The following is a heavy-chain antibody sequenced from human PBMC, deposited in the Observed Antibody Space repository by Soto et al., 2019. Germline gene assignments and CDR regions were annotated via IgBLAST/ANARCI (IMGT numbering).Heavy chain of an antibody. V-gene: IGHV3-23*01. CDR3: AKWHSYYYDSSGYFFDY. J-gene: IGHJ4*02. D-gene: IGHD3-22*01. CDR2: ISGSGGST. Sequence: EVQLLESGGGLVQPGGSLRLSCAASGFTFSSYAMSWVRQAPGKGLEWVSAISGSGGSTYYADSVKGRFTISRDNSKNTRYLQMNSLRAEDTAVYYCAKWHSYYYDSSGYFFDYWGQGTLVTVSS. CDR1: GFTFSSYA.